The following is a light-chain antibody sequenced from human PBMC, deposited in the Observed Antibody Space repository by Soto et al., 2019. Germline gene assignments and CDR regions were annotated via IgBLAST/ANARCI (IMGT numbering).Light chain of an antibody. J-gene: IGKJ5*01. CDR3: QQYGSSRSIT. Sequence: EIVLTQSPGTRSLSPGERATLSCRASQSVSSSYLAWYQQKPGQAPRLLIYGASSRATGIPDRFSGSGSGTDFTPTISRLEPEDFAVYYCQQYGSSRSITFGQGTRLENK. CDR1: QSVSSSY. V-gene: IGKV3-20*01. CDR2: GAS.